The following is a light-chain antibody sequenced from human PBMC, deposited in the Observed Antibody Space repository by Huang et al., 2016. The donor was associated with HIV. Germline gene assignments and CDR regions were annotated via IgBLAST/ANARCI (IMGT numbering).Light chain of an antibody. V-gene: IGKV1-39*01. J-gene: IGKJ4*01. CDR2: GAS. CDR3: QQNYGSPFT. Sequence: DIQMTQSPSSLSASVGVRVSITCRAGQSISNYLSWYQQRPGKAPKLLVYGASRLQSGVPSRFSGSGSGTDFTLTISSLQPEDFATYYCQQNYGSPFTFGGGTKVDIK. CDR1: QSISNY.